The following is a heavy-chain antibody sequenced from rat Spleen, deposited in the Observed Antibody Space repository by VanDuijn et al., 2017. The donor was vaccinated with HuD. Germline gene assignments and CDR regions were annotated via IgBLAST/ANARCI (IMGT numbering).Heavy chain of an antibody. Sequence: DVQLVESGGVLVQPGRSMKLSCAALGFTFSDYYMAWVRQAPTKGLEWVASISGSGGNIHYRDSVRGRCTISRDNAASTLYLQMDSLKSEDTATYYCARHDYGGYMWFAYWGQGTLVTVSS. CDR2: ISGSGGNI. J-gene: IGHJ3*01. CDR3: ARHDYGGYMWFAY. D-gene: IGHD1-11*01. V-gene: IGHV5-25*01. CDR1: GFTFSDYY.